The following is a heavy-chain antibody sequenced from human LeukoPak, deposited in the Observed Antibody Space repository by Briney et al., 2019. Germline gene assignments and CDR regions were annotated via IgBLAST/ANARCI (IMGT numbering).Heavy chain of an antibody. CDR2: ISDSSSTI. J-gene: IGHJ4*02. CDR1: GFTFSSYG. CDR3: ARWGATGYGDY. V-gene: IGHV3-48*03. D-gene: IGHD3-9*01. Sequence: GGSLRLSCAASGFTFSSYGMNWVRQAPGKGLEWVSYISDSSSTIYYADSVKGRLTISRDNAKNSLYLRMNSLRAEDTAVYYCARWGATGYGDYWGQGTLVTVSS.